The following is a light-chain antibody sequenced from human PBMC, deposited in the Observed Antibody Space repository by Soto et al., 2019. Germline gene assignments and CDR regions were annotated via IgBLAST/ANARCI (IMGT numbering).Light chain of an antibody. J-gene: IGLJ2*01. CDR2: NNN. V-gene: IGLV1-44*01. CDR1: SSNIGSNT. CDR3: SAWDGSLKGVV. Sequence: QSVLTQPPSASGTPGQRVTLSCSGSSSNIGSNTVNWYQQFPGTASKLLMYNNNQRPSGVPDRFSGSKSGTSASLAISGLQSEDEADYYCSAWDGSLKGVVFGGGTKLTVL.